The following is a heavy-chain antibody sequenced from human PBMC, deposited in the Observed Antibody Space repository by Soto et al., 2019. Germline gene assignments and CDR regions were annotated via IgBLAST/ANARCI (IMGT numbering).Heavy chain of an antibody. Sequence: ALETLCLTCAVDGGSFVGFGGSWIRQPPGKGLEWIGEINHSGSTNYNPSLKSRVTISVDTSKNQFSLKLSSVTAADTAVYYCARGHNYGSGSYLNFDYWGQGTLVTVSS. CDR1: GGSFVGFG. CDR3: ARGHNYGSGSYLNFDY. D-gene: IGHD3-10*01. CDR2: INHSGST. J-gene: IGHJ4*02. V-gene: IGHV4-34*01.